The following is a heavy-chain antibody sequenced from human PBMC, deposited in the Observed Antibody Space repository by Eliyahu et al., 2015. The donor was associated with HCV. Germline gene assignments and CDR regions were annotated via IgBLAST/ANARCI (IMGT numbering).Heavy chain of an antibody. CDR1: GGTFSSYA. Sequence: QVQLVQSGAEVKKPGSSVKVSCKASGGTFSSYAISWVRQAPGQGLEWMGRIIPILGIANYAQKFQGRVTITADKSTSTAYMELSSLRSEDTAVYYCASGIAVAGPHSNFDYWGQGTLVTVSS. CDR2: IIPILGIA. D-gene: IGHD6-19*01. CDR3: ASGIAVAGPHSNFDY. J-gene: IGHJ4*02. V-gene: IGHV1-69*04.